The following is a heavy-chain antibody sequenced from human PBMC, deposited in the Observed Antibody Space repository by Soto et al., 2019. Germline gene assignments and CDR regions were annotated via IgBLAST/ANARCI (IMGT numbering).Heavy chain of an antibody. CDR2: IKSKTDGGTT. V-gene: IGHV3-15*07. J-gene: IGHJ4*02. Sequence: GGSLRLSCAASGFTFSNAWMNWVRQAPGKGLEWVGRIKSKTDGGTTDYAAPVKGRFTISRDDSKNTLYLQMNSLKTEDTAVYYCTTDTYDSSGYYYHYWGQGTLVTVSS. D-gene: IGHD3-22*01. CDR1: GFTFSNAW. CDR3: TTDTYDSSGYYYHY.